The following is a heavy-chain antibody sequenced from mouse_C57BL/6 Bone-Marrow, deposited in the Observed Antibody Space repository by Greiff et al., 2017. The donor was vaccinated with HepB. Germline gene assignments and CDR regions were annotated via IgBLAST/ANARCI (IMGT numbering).Heavy chain of an antibody. CDR1: GFNINDYY. J-gene: IGHJ3*01. V-gene: IGHV14-2*01. D-gene: IGHD2-4*01. Sequence: EVQLQQSGAELVKPGASVKLSCTASGFNINDYYMHWVKQRTEQGLEWIGRIDPEDGDTKYAPKFQGKATITADTSSNTAYLQLSSLTSEDTAVYYCARGAIYDYAWFAYWGQGTLVTVSA. CDR3: ARGAIYDYAWFAY. CDR2: IDPEDGDT.